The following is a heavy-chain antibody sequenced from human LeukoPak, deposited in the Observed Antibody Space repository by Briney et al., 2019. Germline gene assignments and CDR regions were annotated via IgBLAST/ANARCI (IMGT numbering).Heavy chain of an antibody. CDR1: GGTFSSYA. D-gene: IGHD2-15*01. J-gene: IGHJ4*02. V-gene: IGHV1-69*05. Sequence: SVNVSCKASGGTFSSYAISWVRQAPGQGLEWMGRIIPIFGTANYAQKFQGRVTITTDESTSTAYMELSSLRSEDTALYYCSTAGYCSGGSCYSFFSDWSYFDYWGQGTLVTVSS. CDR3: STAGYCSGGSCYSFFSDWSYFDY. CDR2: IIPIFGTA.